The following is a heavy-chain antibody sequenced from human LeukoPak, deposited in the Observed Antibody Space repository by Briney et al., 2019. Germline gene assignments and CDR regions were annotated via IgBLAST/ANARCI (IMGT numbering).Heavy chain of an antibody. Sequence: PGGSLRLSCAASGFTFSSYWISWVRQAPGKGLEWVANIKQDGSEKYYVDSVKGRFTISRDNAKNSLYLQMNSLRAEDTAVYYCVRDSPLRYYFDYWGQGTLVTVSS. CDR2: IKQDGSEK. J-gene: IGHJ4*02. CDR3: VRDSPLRYYFDY. V-gene: IGHV3-7*01. CDR1: GFTFSSYW. D-gene: IGHD1-14*01.